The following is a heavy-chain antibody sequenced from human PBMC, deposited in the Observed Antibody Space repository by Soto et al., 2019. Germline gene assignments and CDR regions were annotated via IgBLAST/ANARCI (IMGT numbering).Heavy chain of an antibody. V-gene: IGHV4-34*01. J-gene: IGHJ4*02. CDR3: ARAAGNCSSTSCPYYFDY. CDR1: GGSFSGYY. D-gene: IGHD2-2*01. Sequence: PSETLSLTCAVYGGSFSGYYWSWIRQPPGKGLEWIGEINHSGSTNYNPSLKSRVTISVDTSKNQFSLKLSSVTAADTAVYYCARAAGNCSSTSCPYYFDYWGQETLVTVSS. CDR2: INHSGST.